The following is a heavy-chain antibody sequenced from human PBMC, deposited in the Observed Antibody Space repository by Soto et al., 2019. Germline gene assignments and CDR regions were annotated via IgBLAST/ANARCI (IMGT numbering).Heavy chain of an antibody. Sequence: QVQLVQSGAEVKKPESSVKVACKTSGGTFVRHVISWVRQAPRQGPEWMGKINPLSGRSNYAQKFQDRVTFTADTESSTAYMELSSLTADDTSVYYCATPACAATWCSPSHNLDHWGQGTLVTVSS. V-gene: IGHV1-69*06. D-gene: IGHD2-2*01. CDR2: INPLSGRS. CDR3: ATPACAATWCSPSHNLDH. CDR1: GGTFVRHV. J-gene: IGHJ4*02.